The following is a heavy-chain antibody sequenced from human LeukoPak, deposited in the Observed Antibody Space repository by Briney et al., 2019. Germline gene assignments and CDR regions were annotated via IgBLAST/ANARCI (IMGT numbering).Heavy chain of an antibody. J-gene: IGHJ6*02. CDR1: GFTFSSYA. V-gene: IGHV3-30-3*01. CDR2: ISYDGSNK. CDR3: ERDSSPVTIYYCYGMDV. D-gene: IGHD4-17*01. Sequence: GALRLSCAASGFTFSSYAMHWVRQAPGKGLEWVAVISYDGSNKYYADSVKGRFTISRDNSKNTLYLQMNSLRAEDTAVYYCERDSSPVTIYYCYGMDVWGQGTTVNVSS.